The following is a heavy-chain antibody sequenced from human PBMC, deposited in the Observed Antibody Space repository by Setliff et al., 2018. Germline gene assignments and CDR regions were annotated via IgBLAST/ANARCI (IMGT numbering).Heavy chain of an antibody. CDR2: INHSGST. CDR3: ARLIYGDYEDY. J-gene: IGHJ4*01. D-gene: IGHD4-17*01. V-gene: IGHV4-34*01. Sequence: SETLSLTCAVYGGSFSGYNWRWIRQPPGKGLEWIGEINHSGSTNYNPSLKSRVTMSIDTSKNQFSLKLSSVTAADTAVYYCARLIYGDYEDYWGHGTLVTVSS. CDR1: GGSFSGYN.